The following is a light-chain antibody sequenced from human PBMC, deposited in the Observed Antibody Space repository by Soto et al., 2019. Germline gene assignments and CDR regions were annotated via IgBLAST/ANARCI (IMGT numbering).Light chain of an antibody. CDR3: QHYGRSPYT. CDR1: QTASSSH. Sequence: EIGLTQSPSALSLSPWERATLSCRASQTASSSHLAWYQQKPGQAPRLLIYDASSRATGISDRFSGSGSGTDFTLTISRLEPEDFAVYYCQHYGRSPYTFGQGPKLDIK. V-gene: IGKV3-20*01. J-gene: IGKJ2*01. CDR2: DAS.